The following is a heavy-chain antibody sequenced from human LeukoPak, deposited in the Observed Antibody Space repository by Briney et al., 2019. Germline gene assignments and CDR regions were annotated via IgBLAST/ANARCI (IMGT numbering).Heavy chain of an antibody. CDR3: ARELVQNLDP. V-gene: IGHV3-7*05. Sequence: GGSLRLSCAASGFTFSNYWLNCVRRAPGKGLEWVANIKQDGSEKYYVDSVKGRFTISRDNAKNLLYLQMNSLRVEDTAMYYCARELVQNLDPWGQGTLVTVSS. D-gene: IGHD6-13*01. CDR1: GFTFSNYW. J-gene: IGHJ5*02. CDR2: IKQDGSEK.